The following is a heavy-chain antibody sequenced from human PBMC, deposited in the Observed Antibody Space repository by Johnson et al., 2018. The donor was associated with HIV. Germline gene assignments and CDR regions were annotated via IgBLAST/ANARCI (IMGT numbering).Heavy chain of an antibody. J-gene: IGHJ3*02. Sequence: VQLVESGGGLVQPGGSLRLSCAASGLTFSTYAMHWVRQAPGKGLEYVSGISSDGGSTYYANSVKGRFTISRDNSKNTLYLQMGSLRAEDMAVYYCARCRDGYTLLSAFDIWGQGTMVTVSS. CDR1: GLTFSTYA. CDR2: ISSDGGST. D-gene: IGHD5-24*01. V-gene: IGHV3-64*01. CDR3: ARCRDGYTLLSAFDI.